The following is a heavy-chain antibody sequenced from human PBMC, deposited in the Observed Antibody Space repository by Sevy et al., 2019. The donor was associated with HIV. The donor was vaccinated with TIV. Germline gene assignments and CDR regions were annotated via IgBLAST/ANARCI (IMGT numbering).Heavy chain of an antibody. CDR3: ARERGNGGYYFDY. V-gene: IGHV1-69*13. J-gene: IGHJ4*02. CDR1: GGTFSSYG. CDR2: IIPILGTV. D-gene: IGHD2-8*01. Sequence: ASVKVSCKASGGTFSSYGISWVRQAPGQGLEWMGGIIPILGTVNYAQKFQGRVTITADESTKTAYMELSSLRSEDTAVYYCARERGNGGYYFDYWGQETLVTVSS.